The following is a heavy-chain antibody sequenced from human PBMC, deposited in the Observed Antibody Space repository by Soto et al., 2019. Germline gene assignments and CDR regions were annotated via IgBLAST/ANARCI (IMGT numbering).Heavy chain of an antibody. CDR2: IYYSGST. V-gene: IGHV4-59*08. CDR1: GGSISSYY. D-gene: IGHD4-4*01. J-gene: IGHJ5*02. CDR3: ARQTTVTTLSWFDP. Sequence: SETLSLTCTVSGGSISSYYWSWIRQPPGKGLEWIGYIYYSGSTNYNPSLKSRVTISVDTSKNQFSLKLSSVTAADTAVYYCARQTTVTTLSWFDPWGQGTLVTVSS.